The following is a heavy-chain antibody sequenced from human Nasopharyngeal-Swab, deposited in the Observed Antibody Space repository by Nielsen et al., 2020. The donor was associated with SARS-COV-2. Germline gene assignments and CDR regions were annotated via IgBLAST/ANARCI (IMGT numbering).Heavy chain of an antibody. CDR3: AKARRTDTYGYECFDS. V-gene: IGHV3-9*01. CDR2: ITWNRGNK. J-gene: IGHJ4*02. CDR1: GYPFRTYG. D-gene: IGHD5-18*01. Sequence: GGSLRLSCVASGYPFRTYGMSWVRQAPGKGLEWVSGITWNRGNKGYAESVQGRFTISRDNAKNSLYLQMNSLRAEDTALYYCAKARRTDTYGYECFDSWGQGTPVTVSS.